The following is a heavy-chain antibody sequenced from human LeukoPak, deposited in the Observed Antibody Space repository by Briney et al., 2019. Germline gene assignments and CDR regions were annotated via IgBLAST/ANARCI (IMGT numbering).Heavy chain of an antibody. CDR3: AREGPTGPTDAFDI. Sequence: SVKVSCKASGGTFSSYAISWLRQAPGQGLEWMGGIIPIFGTANYAQKSQGRVTITADESTSTAYMELSSLRSEDTAVYYCAREGPTGPTDAFDIWGQGTMVTVSS. D-gene: IGHD1-1*01. V-gene: IGHV1-69*13. J-gene: IGHJ3*02. CDR1: GGTFSSYA. CDR2: IIPIFGTA.